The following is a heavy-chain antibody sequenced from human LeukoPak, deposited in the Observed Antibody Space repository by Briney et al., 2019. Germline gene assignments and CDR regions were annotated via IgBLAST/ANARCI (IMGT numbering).Heavy chain of an antibody. CDR1: GLTVSSNY. D-gene: IGHD1-14*01. CDR3: SRDLPDQGAN. Sequence: GGSLRLSCAAAGLTVSSNYMSWARQAPGKGLEWVSVIYRSDATYYSDSVKDRFTMSTDISKNTLHLQMNSLICDDTSVYYCSRDLPDQGANWGQGTMV. V-gene: IGHV3-53*01. CDR2: IYRSDAT. J-gene: IGHJ3*01.